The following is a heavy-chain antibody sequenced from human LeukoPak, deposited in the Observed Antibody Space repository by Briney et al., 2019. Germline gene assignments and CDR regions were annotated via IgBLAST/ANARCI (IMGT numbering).Heavy chain of an antibody. D-gene: IGHD3-22*01. CDR3: TRGKYYYDSSGYYDY. CDR1: GYTFSSYD. Sequence: PAGSLRLSCAASGYTFSSYDMHWVRQATGKGLEWVSAIGTAGDTYYPGSVKGRFTISRENAKNSLYLQMNSLRAGDTAVYYCTRGKYYYDSSGYYDYWGQGTLVTVSS. V-gene: IGHV3-13*01. CDR2: IGTAGDT. J-gene: IGHJ4*02.